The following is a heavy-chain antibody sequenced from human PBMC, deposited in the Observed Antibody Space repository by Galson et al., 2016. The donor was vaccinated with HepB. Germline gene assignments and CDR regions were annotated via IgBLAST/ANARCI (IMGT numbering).Heavy chain of an antibody. CDR2: VSGSGDGT. D-gene: IGHD3-22*01. CDR1: GFSFNIYA. CDR3: ATDWANNYDRSGYPTIRDY. J-gene: IGHJ4*02. V-gene: IGHV3-23*01. Sequence: SLRLSCAASGFSFNIYAMSWVRQAPGKGLEWVSGVSGSGDGTYYADSVKGRFTISRDNFKDLLYLQMDSLRADDTAIYFCATDWANNYDRSGYPTIRDYWGQGTLVTVSS.